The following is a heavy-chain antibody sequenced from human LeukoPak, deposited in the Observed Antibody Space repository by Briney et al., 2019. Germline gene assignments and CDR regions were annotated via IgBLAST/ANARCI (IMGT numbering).Heavy chain of an antibody. Sequence: ASVKVSCKASGGTFISYAISWVRQAPGQGLEWMGGIIPIFGTANYAQKFQGRVTITADESTSTAYMELSSLRSEDTAVYYCARGVMGGYSGYDPPWGQGTLVTVSS. CDR3: ARGVMGGYSGYDPP. V-gene: IGHV1-69*13. CDR2: IIPIFGTA. CDR1: GGTFISYA. J-gene: IGHJ4*02. D-gene: IGHD5-12*01.